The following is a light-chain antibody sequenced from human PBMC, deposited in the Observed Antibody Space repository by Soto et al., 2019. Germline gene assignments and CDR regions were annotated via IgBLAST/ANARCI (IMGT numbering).Light chain of an antibody. V-gene: IGLV2-14*01. Sequence: QSVLTQPASMSGSPGQSITISCIGTSSDIGTYNYVSWYQQYPGKAPKLIIYEVSTRPSGVSNRFSGSKSGNTASLTISGLQAEDEADYYCSSYPSTSTLVFGGGTKVTVL. CDR2: EVS. J-gene: IGLJ3*02. CDR3: SSYPSTSTLV. CDR1: SSDIGTYNY.